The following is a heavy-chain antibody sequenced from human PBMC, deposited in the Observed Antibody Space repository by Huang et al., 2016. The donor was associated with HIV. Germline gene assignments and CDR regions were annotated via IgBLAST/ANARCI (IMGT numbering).Heavy chain of an antibody. V-gene: IGHV3-30-3*01. CDR3: ARAKDTWDAYDI. Sequence: QVQLVESGGGVVQPGRSLRLSCAAPGFPFNNHAMHGVRQAPGKDMDWVCGISNDGSNNHYADSVKGRFSTSRDNSKSTLFLHMTSLRTEDTAVYYWARAKDTWDAYDIWGQGTMVIVSS. CDR1: GFPFNNHA. D-gene: IGHD5-18*01. CDR2: ISNDGSNN. J-gene: IGHJ3*02.